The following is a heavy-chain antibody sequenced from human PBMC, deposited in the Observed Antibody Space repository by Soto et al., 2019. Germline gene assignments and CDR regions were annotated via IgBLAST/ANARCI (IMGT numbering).Heavy chain of an antibody. J-gene: IGHJ1*01. Sequence: GESLKISCKGSGYKFSTSWIVWVRQMPGKGLEWMGSIYPSDSDIRYNPSFEGLVTISADESITTAYLHWTNVKTSDTAIFYCTRLVTGAMMHWGQGTPVTVSS. CDR3: TRLVTGAMMH. CDR1: GYKFSTSW. D-gene: IGHD2-21*02. CDR2: IYPSDSDI. V-gene: IGHV5-51*01.